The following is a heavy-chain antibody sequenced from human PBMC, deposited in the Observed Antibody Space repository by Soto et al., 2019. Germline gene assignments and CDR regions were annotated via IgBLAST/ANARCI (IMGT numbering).Heavy chain of an antibody. CDR2: IYYSGST. CDR3: ARHSVVVVAASNWFDP. CDR1: GGSISSSSYY. J-gene: IGHJ5*02. D-gene: IGHD2-15*01. Sequence: SETLSLTCTVSGGSISSSSYYWGWIRQPPGKGLEWIGSIYYSGSTYYNPSLKSRVTISVDTSKNQFSLKLSSVTAADTAVYYCARHSVVVVAASNWFDPWGQGTLVTVSS. V-gene: IGHV4-39*01.